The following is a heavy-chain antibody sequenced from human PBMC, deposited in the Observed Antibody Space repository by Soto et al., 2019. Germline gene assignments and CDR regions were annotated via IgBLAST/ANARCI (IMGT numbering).Heavy chain of an antibody. CDR2: IDYNGVN. J-gene: IGHJ4*02. CDR1: GASISSRDYY. CDR3: GRVMIGTSRHTDSDY. D-gene: IGHD2-2*01. V-gene: IGHV4-39*01. Sequence: SETLSLTCSVSGASISSRDYYWGWIRQTPGKGLEWIGNIDYNGVNYYNPSLKSRVTVSKDTSKNQFSLKVASVTAADTAIYYCGRVMIGTSRHTDSDYWGQGTQVTVSS.